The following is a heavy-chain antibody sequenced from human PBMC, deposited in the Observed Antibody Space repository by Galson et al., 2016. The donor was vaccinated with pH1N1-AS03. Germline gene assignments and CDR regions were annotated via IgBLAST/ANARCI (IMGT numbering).Heavy chain of an antibody. J-gene: IGHJ3*01. V-gene: IGHV4-39*07. CDR2: VSARGTT. Sequence: SETLSLTCSVSGASVSHYASYWGWIRQAPGKGLEWIATVSARGTTYHNPSLDSRLTISLDTSKNHFSLTLTSVTAADTAMYYCARTRAARPADAFDVWGQGTTVTVSS. D-gene: IGHD6-6*01. CDR1: GASVSHYASY. CDR3: ARTRAARPADAFDV.